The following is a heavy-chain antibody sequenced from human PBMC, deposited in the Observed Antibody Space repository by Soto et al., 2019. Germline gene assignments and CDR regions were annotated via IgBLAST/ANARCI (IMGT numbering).Heavy chain of an antibody. CDR1: GGTFSSYA. J-gene: IGHJ4*02. D-gene: IGHD6-6*01. V-gene: IGHV1-69*01. CDR3: ARGEDFRIAARPSIFDY. CDR2: IIPIFGTA. Sequence: QVQLVQSGAEVKKPGSSVKVSCKASGGTFSSYAISWVRQAPGQGLEWMGGIIPIFGTANYAQKFQGRVTITEDESTSTAYKELSSLRSEDTAVYYCARGEDFRIAARPSIFDYWGQGTLVSVSS.